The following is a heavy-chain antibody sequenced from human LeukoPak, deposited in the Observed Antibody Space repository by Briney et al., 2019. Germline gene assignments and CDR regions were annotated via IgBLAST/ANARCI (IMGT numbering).Heavy chain of an antibody. D-gene: IGHD4-23*01. CDR1: GDSISSGSYY. CDR2: IYTSGNT. CDR3: ARDNSVEDTAWWFDP. V-gene: IGHV4-61*02. Sequence: PSETLSLTCTVSGDSISSGSYYWTWIRQPAGKGLEWIGRIYTSGNTNYNPSLKSRVTISVDTSKNQFSLKLSSVTAADTAVYYCARDNSVEDTAWWFDPWGQGTLVTVSS. J-gene: IGHJ5*02.